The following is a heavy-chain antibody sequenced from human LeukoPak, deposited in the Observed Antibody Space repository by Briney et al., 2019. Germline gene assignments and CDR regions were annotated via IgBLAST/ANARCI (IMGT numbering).Heavy chain of an antibody. CDR1: GYTFINYG. D-gene: IGHD6-19*01. CDR3: AREGAGSGWPDY. J-gene: IGHJ4*02. CDR2: INGYNGNT. Sequence: ASVKVSCKASGYTFINYGISWVRHAPGQGLDWMGWINGYNGNTNYAQKLQGRVSMTTDTSTNTAYMELRSLRSDDTAEYYCAREGAGSGWPDYWGQGTLVTVSS. V-gene: IGHV1-18*01.